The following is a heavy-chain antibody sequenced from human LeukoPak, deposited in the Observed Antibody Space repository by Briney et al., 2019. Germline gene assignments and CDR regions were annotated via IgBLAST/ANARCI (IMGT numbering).Heavy chain of an antibody. J-gene: IGHJ5*02. Sequence: SVKVSCKASGGTFSSYAISWVRQAPGQGLEWMGGIIPSFGTANYAQKFQGRVTITTDESTSTAYMELSSLRSEDTAVYYCARVSDFWSGNWFDPWGQGTLVTVSS. CDR3: ARVSDFWSGNWFDP. V-gene: IGHV1-69*05. D-gene: IGHD3-3*01. CDR1: GGTFSSYA. CDR2: IIPSFGTA.